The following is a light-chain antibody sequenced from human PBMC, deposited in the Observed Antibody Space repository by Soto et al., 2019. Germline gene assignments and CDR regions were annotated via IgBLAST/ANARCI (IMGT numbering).Light chain of an antibody. J-gene: IGKJ1*01. CDR2: AAS. CDR3: QQTGTFPRT. Sequence: DIQMTQSPSSVSASVGDRVTITCRASQGVSDWLVWYQQKPGKAPKVLIFAASSLQTGVPSRFSGSGSGTDFTLTISSLQPEDFATYYGQQTGTFPRTFGQGTKVEIK. CDR1: QGVSDW. V-gene: IGKV1-12*01.